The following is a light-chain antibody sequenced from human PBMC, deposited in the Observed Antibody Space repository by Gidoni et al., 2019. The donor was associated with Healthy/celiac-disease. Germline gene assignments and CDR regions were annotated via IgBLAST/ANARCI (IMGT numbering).Light chain of an antibody. Sequence: EIVLTQSPGTLSLSPGERATLSCSASQSVSSSYLAWYQQKPGQAPRLLIYGASSRATGIPDRFSGSGSGTDFTLTISRLEPEDFAVYYCQQYGSSPYTFGQGPKLEIK. J-gene: IGKJ2*01. CDR1: QSVSSSY. V-gene: IGKV3-20*01. CDR2: GAS. CDR3: QQYGSSPYT.